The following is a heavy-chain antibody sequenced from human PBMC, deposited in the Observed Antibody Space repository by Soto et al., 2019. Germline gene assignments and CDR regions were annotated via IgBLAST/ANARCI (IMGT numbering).Heavy chain of an antibody. D-gene: IGHD2-21*01. V-gene: IGHV3-53*01. Sequence: GGSLRLSRAASGFTVSSNYMSWVRQAPGKGLEWVSVIYSGGSTYYADSVKGRFTISRDNSKNTLYLQMNSLRAEDTAVYYCARGTLFPCWFDPWGQGTLVTVSS. CDR1: GFTVSSNY. J-gene: IGHJ5*02. CDR3: ARGTLFPCWFDP. CDR2: IYSGGST.